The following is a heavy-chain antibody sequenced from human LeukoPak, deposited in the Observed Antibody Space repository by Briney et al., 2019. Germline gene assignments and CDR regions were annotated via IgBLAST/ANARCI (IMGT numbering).Heavy chain of an antibody. Sequence: SETLSLTCTVSGGSISSYYWSWIRQPPGKGLEWIGYIYYSGSTNYNPSLKSRVTISVDTSKNQFSLKLSSVTAADTAVYYCARGWVAAAFDYWGQGTLVTVSS. CDR1: GGSISSYY. V-gene: IGHV4-59*01. CDR2: IYYSGST. D-gene: IGHD6-13*01. J-gene: IGHJ4*02. CDR3: ARGWVAAAFDY.